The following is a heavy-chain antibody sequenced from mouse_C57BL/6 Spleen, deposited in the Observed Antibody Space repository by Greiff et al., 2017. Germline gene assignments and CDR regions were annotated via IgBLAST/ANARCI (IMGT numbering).Heavy chain of an antibody. V-gene: IGHV1-52*01. Sequence: QVQLQQPGAELVRPRSSVKLSCKASGYTFTSYWMHWVKQRPIQGLEWIGNIDPSDSETHYNQKFKDKATLTVDKSSSTAYMQLSSLTSEDSAVYYCARKDDYDGVDYWGQGTTLTVSS. D-gene: IGHD2-4*01. CDR1: GYTFTSYW. CDR3: ARKDDYDGVDY. J-gene: IGHJ2*01. CDR2: IDPSDSET.